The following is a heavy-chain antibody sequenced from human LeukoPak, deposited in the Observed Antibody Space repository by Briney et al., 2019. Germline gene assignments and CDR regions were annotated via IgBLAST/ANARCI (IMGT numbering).Heavy chain of an antibody. V-gene: IGHV3-9*01. D-gene: IGHD4-17*01. CDR2: ISWNSGRI. Sequence: PGGCLRLSCAASGFTFDDYAMHWVRQAPGKGLEWVSGISWNSGRIGYADSVKGRFTISRDNANNSLFLQMNSLRAEDTALYYCAKDKTYGDYHRFFDFWGRGTLVTVSS. CDR1: GFTFDDYA. J-gene: IGHJ4*02. CDR3: AKDKTYGDYHRFFDF.